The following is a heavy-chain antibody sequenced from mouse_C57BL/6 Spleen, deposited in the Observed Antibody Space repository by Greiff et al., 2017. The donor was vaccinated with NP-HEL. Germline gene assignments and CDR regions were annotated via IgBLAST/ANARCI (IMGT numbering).Heavy chain of an antibody. Sequence: VHLVESGAELVRPGASVTLSCKASGYTFTDYEMHWVKQTPVHGLEWIGAIDPETGGTAYNQKFKGKAILTADKSSSTAYMELRSLTSEDSAVYYCTRGDGNYRYYAMDYWGQGTSVTVSS. CDR3: TRGDGNYRYYAMDY. J-gene: IGHJ4*01. D-gene: IGHD2-1*01. CDR1: GYTFTDYE. V-gene: IGHV1-15*01. CDR2: IDPETGGT.